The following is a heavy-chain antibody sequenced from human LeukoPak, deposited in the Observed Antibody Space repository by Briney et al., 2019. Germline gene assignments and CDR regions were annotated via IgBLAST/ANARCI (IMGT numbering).Heavy chain of an antibody. CDR3: TTDPEVPAVRDAFDI. D-gene: IGHD2-2*01. J-gene: IGHJ3*02. CDR2: IWNDGGGTT. Sequence: PGGSLRLSCAVSGLTFKDVWMSWVRQVPGKGLEWVGRIWNDGGGTTEYGVSVKGRFTISRDDSQNTLYLQMNSLKTEDTGVYYCTTDPEVPAVRDAFDIWGQGTMVTVSS. CDR1: GLTFKDVW. V-gene: IGHV3-15*01.